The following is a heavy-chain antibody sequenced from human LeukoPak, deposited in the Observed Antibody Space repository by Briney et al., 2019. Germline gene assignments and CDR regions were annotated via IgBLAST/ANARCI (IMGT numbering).Heavy chain of an antibody. J-gene: IGHJ4*02. D-gene: IGHD3-22*01. CDR1: GGTFSSYA. CDR2: IIPIFCTA. Sequence: SVTVSCKASGGTFSSYAISWVRQATGQGLEWMGRIIPIFCTANYVQKFQGRGTITTDESTSTAYMELSSLRSEDTAVYYCARERESGYYDSSGYFDYWGQGTLVTVSS. V-gene: IGHV1-69*05. CDR3: ARERESGYYDSSGYFDY.